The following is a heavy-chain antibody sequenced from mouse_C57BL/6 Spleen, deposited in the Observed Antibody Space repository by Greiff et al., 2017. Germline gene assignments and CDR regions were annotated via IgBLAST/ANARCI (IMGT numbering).Heavy chain of an antibody. CDR1: GFNIKNTY. D-gene: IGHD1-1*01. CDR3: ARSYYYGSSPWFAY. CDR2: IDPANGNT. Sequence: VTLKVSVAELVRPGASVKLSCTASGFNIKNTYMHWVKQRPEQGLEWIGRIDPANGNTKYAPKFQGKATITADTSSNTAYLQLSSLTSEDTAIYYCARSYYYGSSPWFAYWGQGTLVTVSA. J-gene: IGHJ3*01. V-gene: IGHV14-3*01.